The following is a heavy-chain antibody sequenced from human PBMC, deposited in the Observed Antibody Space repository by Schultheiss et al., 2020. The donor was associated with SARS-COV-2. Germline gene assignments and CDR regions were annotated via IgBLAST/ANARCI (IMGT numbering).Heavy chain of an antibody. CDR3: ARVEQYPARYFDY. D-gene: IGHD2-2*01. CDR2: INHSGST. V-gene: IGHV4-34*01. J-gene: IGHJ4*02. CDR1: GGSFSGYY. Sequence: SETLSLTCAVYGGSFSGYYWSWIRQPPGKGLEWIGEINHSGSTNYNPSLKSRVTISVDTSKNQFSLKLSSVTAADTAVYYCARVEQYPARYFDYWGQGTLVTVSS.